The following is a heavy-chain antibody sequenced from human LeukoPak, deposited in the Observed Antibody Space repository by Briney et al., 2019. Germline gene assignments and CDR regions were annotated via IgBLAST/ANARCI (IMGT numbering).Heavy chain of an antibody. J-gene: IGHJ4*02. CDR1: GGSFSGYY. V-gene: IGHV4-34*01. Sequence: SETLSLTCAVYGGSFSGYYWSWIRQPPGKGLEWIGEINHSGSTNYNPSLKSRVTISVDTSKNQFSLKLSSVTAADTAVYYCARQSRGAAAGNDYWGQGTLVTVSS. CDR2: INHSGST. CDR3: ARQSRGAAAGNDY. D-gene: IGHD6-13*01.